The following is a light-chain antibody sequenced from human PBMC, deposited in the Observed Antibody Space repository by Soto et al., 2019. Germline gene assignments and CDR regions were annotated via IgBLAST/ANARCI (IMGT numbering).Light chain of an antibody. V-gene: IGKV3-11*01. Sequence: IVLTQSPATLSLSPGERATLSCRASQSVTKYLAWYQQKPGQTPRLLIYDISTRAPGIPARFSGSGSGTDFTLTISSLEPDDFATYFCQQCDNWPQLTFGQGTRLEIE. CDR2: DIS. J-gene: IGKJ5*01. CDR3: QQCDNWPQLT. CDR1: QSVTKY.